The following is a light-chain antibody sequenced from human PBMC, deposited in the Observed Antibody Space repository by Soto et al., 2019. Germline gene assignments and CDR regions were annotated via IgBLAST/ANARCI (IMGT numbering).Light chain of an antibody. Sequence: EIVLTQSPGTLSLSPGERATLSCRASQSVSSSYLALYQQTPGQAPRLLIYVASSRATGIPDRFSCSGSGTDFTLTISRLEPEDFAVYYCQQYGSSPPWTFGQGTKVDNK. CDR3: QQYGSSPPWT. J-gene: IGKJ1*01. CDR2: VAS. V-gene: IGKV3-20*01. CDR1: QSVSSSY.